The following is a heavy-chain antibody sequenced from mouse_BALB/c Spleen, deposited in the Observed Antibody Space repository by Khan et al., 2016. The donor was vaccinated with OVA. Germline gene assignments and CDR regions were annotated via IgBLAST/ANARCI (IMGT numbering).Heavy chain of an antibody. J-gene: IGHJ3*01. CDR2: IDPFSGGT. CDR1: GYSFTTYY. V-gene: IGHV1-31*01. D-gene: IGHD2-2*01. CDR3: TRHGYVACFTY. Sequence: VQLKQSGPELMKPGASVKISCKASGYSFTTYYIHWIMQSHGKSLEWIGYIDPFSGGTTYNQKFKGKATLTVDKSSSTAYIDLGNLTSEDSSVYYCTRHGYVACFTYWGQGTLVTVSA.